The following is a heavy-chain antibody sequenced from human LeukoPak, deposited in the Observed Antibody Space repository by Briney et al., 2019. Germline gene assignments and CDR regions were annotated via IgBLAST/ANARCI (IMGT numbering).Heavy chain of an antibody. CDR2: IYYSGST. CDR1: GGSISSYY. J-gene: IGHJ5*02. V-gene: IGHV4-59*01. CDR3: ARDGVTGRLDP. D-gene: IGHD1-20*01. Sequence: SETLPLTCTVSGGSISSYYWSWIRQPPGKGLEWIGYIYYSGSTNYNPSLKSRVTISVDTSKNQFSLKLSSVTAADTAVYYCARDGVTGRLDPWGQGTLVSVSS.